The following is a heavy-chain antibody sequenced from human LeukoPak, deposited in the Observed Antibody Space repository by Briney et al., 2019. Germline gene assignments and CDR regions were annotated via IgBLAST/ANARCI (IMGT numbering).Heavy chain of an antibody. D-gene: IGHD6-19*01. CDR3: ARDGGLVTLYYGMDV. CDR2: ISYDRSNK. CDR1: GFTFRSYA. J-gene: IGHJ6*02. Sequence: PGGSLRLSCAASGFTFRSYAMHWVRQAPGKGLEWVAVISYDRSNKYYADSVKGRFTISRDNSKNTLYLQMNSLRAEDTAVYYCARDGGLVTLYYGMDVWGQGTTVTVSS. V-gene: IGHV3-30-3*01.